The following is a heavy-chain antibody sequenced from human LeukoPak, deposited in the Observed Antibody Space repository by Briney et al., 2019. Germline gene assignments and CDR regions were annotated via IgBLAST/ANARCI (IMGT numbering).Heavy chain of an antibody. CDR2: ISWDGGST. Sequence: PGGSLRLSCAASGSTFDDYTMHWVRQAPGKGLEWVSLISWDGGSTYYADSVKGRFTISRDNSKNSLYLQMNSLRTEDTAFYYCAKDIGERGYKDYWGQGTLVTVSS. CDR3: AKDIGERGYKDY. J-gene: IGHJ4*02. D-gene: IGHD5-18*01. V-gene: IGHV3-43*01. CDR1: GSTFDDYT.